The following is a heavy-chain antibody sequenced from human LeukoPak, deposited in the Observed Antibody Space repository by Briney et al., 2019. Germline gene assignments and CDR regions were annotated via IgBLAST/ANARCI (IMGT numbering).Heavy chain of an antibody. CDR1: GFTFSNAW. CDR3: TTDSVYDFWSGYLGGSYMDV. V-gene: IGHV3-15*01. Sequence: GGSLRLSCAASGFTFSNAWMSWVRQAPGKGLEWVGRIKSKTDGGTTDYAAPVKGRFTISRDDSKNTLYLQMNSLKTEDTAVYYCTTDSVYDFWSGYLGGSYMDVWGKGTTVTVSS. J-gene: IGHJ6*03. CDR2: IKSKTDGGTT. D-gene: IGHD3-3*01.